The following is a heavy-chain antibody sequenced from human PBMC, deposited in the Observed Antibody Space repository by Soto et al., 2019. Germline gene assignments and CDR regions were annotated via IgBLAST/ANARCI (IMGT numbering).Heavy chain of an antibody. CDR1: GYTFTSYG. Sequence: GASGKVSCKASGYTFTSYGISLVRQAPGQGLXWMXXIXXYXGXXXYXXXLQGRVSMTTDTSTSTAYMELRSLRSEDTAVYYCARSFDFRNWFGPWGQGTLVTVSS. CDR2: IXXYXGXX. V-gene: IGHV1-18*01. CDR3: ARSFDFRNWFGP. D-gene: IGHD3-3*01. J-gene: IGHJ5*02.